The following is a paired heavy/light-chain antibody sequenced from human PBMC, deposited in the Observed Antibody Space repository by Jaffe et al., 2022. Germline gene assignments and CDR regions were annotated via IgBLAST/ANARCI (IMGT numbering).Heavy chain of an antibody. J-gene: IGHJ3*02. D-gene: IGHD3-9*01. CDR1: GFTFSSYG. CDR3: AKDLLFFTYYDILTGYWDRYDAFDI. Sequence: QVQLVESGGGVVQPGGSLRLSCAASGFTFSSYGMHWVRQAPGKGLEWVAFIRYDGSNKYYADSVKGRFTISRDNSKNTLYLQMNSLRAEDTAVYYCAKDLLFFTYYDILTGYWDRYDAFDIWGQGTMVTVSS. V-gene: IGHV3-30*02. CDR2: IRYDGSNK.
Light chain of an antibody. CDR1: SSDVGSYNL. CDR3: CSYAGSSTFPVV. Sequence: QSALTQPASVSGSPGQSITISCTGTSSDVGSYNLVSWYQQHPGKAPKLMIYEVSKRPSGVSNRFSGSKSGNTASLTISGLQAEDEADYYCCSYAGSSTFPVVFGGGTKLTVL. V-gene: IGLV2-23*02. CDR2: EVS. J-gene: IGLJ2*01.